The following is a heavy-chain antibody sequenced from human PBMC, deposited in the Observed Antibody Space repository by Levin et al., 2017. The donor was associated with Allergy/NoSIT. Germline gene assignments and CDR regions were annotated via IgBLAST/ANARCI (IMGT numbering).Heavy chain of an antibody. CDR3: ARGLAPPGSRSSPFDY. D-gene: IGHD6-13*01. CDR1: GYSISSGYY. V-gene: IGHV4-38-2*01. CDR2: RHHSGST. J-gene: IGHJ4*02. Sequence: SQTLSLTCAVSGYSISSGYYWGWIRQPPGKGLEWIGSRHHSGSTYYNPSLKSRVTISLDTSKNQFSLRFNSVTAADTAVYYCARGLAPPGSRSSPFDYWGQGILVTVSS.